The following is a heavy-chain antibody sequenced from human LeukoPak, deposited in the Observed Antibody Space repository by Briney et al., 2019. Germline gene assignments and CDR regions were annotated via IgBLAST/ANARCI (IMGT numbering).Heavy chain of an antibody. J-gene: IGHJ3*01. CDR2: IYYSGRT. V-gene: IGHV4-39*07. D-gene: IGHD3-10*01. Sequence: SETLSLTCTVSGDSISSSRYYWGWIRQPPGKGLEWIGTIYYSGRTYYNPSLKSRVTVSVDTSKNQFSLKVNSVTAADTAVYYCVGEKSFFGEAFWSQGTMVTVSS. CDR1: GDSISSSRYY. CDR3: VGEKSFFGEAF.